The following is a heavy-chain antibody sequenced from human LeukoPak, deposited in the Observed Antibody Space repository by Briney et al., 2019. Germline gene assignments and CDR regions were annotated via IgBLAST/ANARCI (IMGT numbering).Heavy chain of an antibody. Sequence: GASVKVSCKASGGTFSSYAISWVRQAPGQGLEWMGRIIPILGIANYAQKFQGRVTITADKSTSTVYMELSSLRSEDTAVYYCARDAPPFYDSSGYYRNWFDPWGQGTLVTVSS. CDR3: ARDAPPFYDSSGYYRNWFDP. D-gene: IGHD3-22*01. CDR2: IIPILGIA. V-gene: IGHV1-69*04. CDR1: GGTFSSYA. J-gene: IGHJ5*02.